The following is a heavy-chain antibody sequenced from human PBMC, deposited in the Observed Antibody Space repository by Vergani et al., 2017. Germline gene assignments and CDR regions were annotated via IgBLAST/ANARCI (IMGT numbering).Heavy chain of an antibody. V-gene: IGHV1-69*02. CDR3: ATTEYSGSWYDSAFDI. CDR1: GGTFSSYT. J-gene: IGHJ3*02. Sequence: QVQLVQSGAEVKKPGSSVKVSCKASGGTFSSYTISWVRQAPGQGLEWMGRIIPILGIANYAQKFQGRVTITADKSTSTAYMELSSLRAEDTAVYYCATTEYSGSWYDSAFDIWGQGTMVTVSS. CDR2: IIPILGIA. D-gene: IGHD6-13*01.